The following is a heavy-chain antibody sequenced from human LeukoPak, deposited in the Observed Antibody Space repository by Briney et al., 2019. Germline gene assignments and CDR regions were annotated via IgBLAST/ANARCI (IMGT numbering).Heavy chain of an antibody. J-gene: IGHJ4*02. CDR1: GGTFSSYA. CDR3: ATDHLAPYSSSSGY. V-gene: IGHV1-18*01. D-gene: IGHD6-6*01. Sequence: ASVKVSCKASGGTFSSYAISWVRQAPGQGLEYMGWISGYNGNTKYAPEFQGRVTITTDTSTTTAYMELRSLRSEDTAVYYCATDHLAPYSSSSGYGGQGTLVTVSS. CDR2: ISGYNGNT.